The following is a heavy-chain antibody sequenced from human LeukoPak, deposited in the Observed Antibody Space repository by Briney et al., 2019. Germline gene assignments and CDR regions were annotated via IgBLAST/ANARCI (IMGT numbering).Heavy chain of an antibody. V-gene: IGHV3-21*01. CDR1: GFTFSSYS. CDR2: ISSSSSYI. Sequence: GGSLRLSCAASGFTFSSYSMNWVRQAPGKGLEWVSSISSSSSYIYYADSVKGRFTISRDNAKNSLFLQMNSLRAEDTAVYYCARGGSRDGYNFYSLDYWGQGTLVTVSS. J-gene: IGHJ4*02. CDR3: ARGGSRDGYNFYSLDY. D-gene: IGHD5-24*01.